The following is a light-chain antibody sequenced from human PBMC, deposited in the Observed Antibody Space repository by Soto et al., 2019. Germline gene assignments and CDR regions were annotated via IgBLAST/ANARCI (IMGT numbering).Light chain of an antibody. J-gene: IGKJ4*01. Sequence: EIVLTQSPGTVSLSAGERATLSCRASQSISTNSLAWYQQKPGQAPRLLIYAASSRATGIPDRFAGSGSGTDFSLTISSLEHEDFEVYLCHQYDTSPLSFGVGTKVGMK. CDR3: HQYDTSPLS. CDR2: AAS. CDR1: QSISTNS. V-gene: IGKV3-20*01.